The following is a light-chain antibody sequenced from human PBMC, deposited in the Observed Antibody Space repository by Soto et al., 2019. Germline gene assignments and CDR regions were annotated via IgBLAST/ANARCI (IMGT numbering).Light chain of an antibody. J-gene: IGKJ1*01. Sequence: DAVLTQSPLSLPVTLGQPSTISCRSSQSLVYSDGDTYLNWFQQRPGQSPRRLLSQVSNRDSGVPDRFSGSGSGTDFTLKISSVEADDVAVYYCMQNTHWPITFGQGTKVDI. CDR1: QSLVYSDGDTY. CDR3: MQNTHWPIT. V-gene: IGKV2-30*01. CDR2: QVS.